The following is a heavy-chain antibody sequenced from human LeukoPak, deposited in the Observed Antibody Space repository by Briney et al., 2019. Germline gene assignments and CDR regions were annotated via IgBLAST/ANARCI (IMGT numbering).Heavy chain of an antibody. CDR2: IYTSGST. V-gene: IGHV4-61*02. Sequence: SQTLSLTCTVSGGSIRSGSYYWSWIRQPAGRGLEWVGRIYTSGSTNYNPSLKSRVTISVDTSKNQFSLKLGSVTAADTAVYYCARYLVYCSQAFDIWGQGTMVTVSS. D-gene: IGHD2-21*01. CDR3: ARYLVYCSQAFDI. J-gene: IGHJ3*02. CDR1: GGSIRSGSYY.